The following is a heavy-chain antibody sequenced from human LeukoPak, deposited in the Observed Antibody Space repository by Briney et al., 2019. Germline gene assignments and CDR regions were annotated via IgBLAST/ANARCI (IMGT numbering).Heavy chain of an antibody. CDR3: ACPHYMDV. CDR2: IYSGGST. V-gene: IGHV3-66*01. CDR1: GFTFSSYG. J-gene: IGHJ6*03. Sequence: GGSLRLSCAASGFTFSSYGMNWVRQAPGKGLEWVSVIYSGGSTYYADSVKGRFTISRDNSKNTLYLQMNSLRAEDTAVYYCACPHYMDVWGKGTTVTISS.